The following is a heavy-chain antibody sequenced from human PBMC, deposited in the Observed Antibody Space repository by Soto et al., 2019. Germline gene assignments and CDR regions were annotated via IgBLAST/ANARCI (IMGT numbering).Heavy chain of an antibody. J-gene: IGHJ6*03. CDR2: ISAYNGNT. V-gene: IGHV1-18*01. CDR1: GYTFTSYG. Sequence: ASVKVSCKASGYTFTSYGSSWVRQAPGQGLEWMGWISAYNGNTNYAQKLQGRVTMTTDTSTSTAYMELRSLRSDDTAVYYCARMYSSSTPYYYYYMDVWGKGTTVTVSS. CDR3: ARMYSSSTPYYYYYMDV. D-gene: IGHD6-6*01.